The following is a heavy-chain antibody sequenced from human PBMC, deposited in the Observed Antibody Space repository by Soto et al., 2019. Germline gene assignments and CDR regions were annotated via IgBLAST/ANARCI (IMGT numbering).Heavy chain of an antibody. CDR1: GFTFDDYA. CDR2: ISGDGGST. V-gene: IGHV3-43*02. Sequence: GGSLRLSCAASGFTFDDYAMHWVRQAPGKGLEWVSLISGDGGSTYYADSVKGRFTISRDNSKNSLYLQMNSLRTEDTALYYCAKESHRLAAAGTAPFYYYYGMDVWGQGTTVTVSS. D-gene: IGHD6-13*01. CDR3: AKESHRLAAAGTAPFYYYYGMDV. J-gene: IGHJ6*02.